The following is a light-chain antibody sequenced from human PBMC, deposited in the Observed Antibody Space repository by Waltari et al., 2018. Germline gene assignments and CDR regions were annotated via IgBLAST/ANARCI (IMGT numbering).Light chain of an antibody. V-gene: IGLV2-14*01. CDR2: DVT. CDR1: SSDVGAYNY. Sequence: QSALTQPASVSGSPGQSITISCAGTSSDVGAYNYLSWSQQHPGKAPNHMIYDVTKQPSGVSDRFSGSKAGNAASLTSCGLKAEDEADYYCASHTSRTTWVFGGGTKVTVL. J-gene: IGLJ3*02. CDR3: ASHTSRTTWV.